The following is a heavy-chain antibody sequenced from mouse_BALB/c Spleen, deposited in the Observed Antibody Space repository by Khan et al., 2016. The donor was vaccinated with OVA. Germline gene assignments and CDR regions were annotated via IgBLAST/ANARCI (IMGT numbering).Heavy chain of an antibody. V-gene: IGHV2-3*01. CDR3: AKDRGYYAVDY. J-gene: IGHJ4*01. CDR1: GFSLTSYG. CDR2: IWGDGNT. Sequence: QVQLQQSGPGLVAPSQSLSITCTVSGFSLTSYGVSWVRQPPGKGLEWLRVIWGDGNTNFHSALRSRLSISKDNSKSQVFLKLNSLQTDDTATYYCAKDRGYYAVDYWGQGTSVTVAS.